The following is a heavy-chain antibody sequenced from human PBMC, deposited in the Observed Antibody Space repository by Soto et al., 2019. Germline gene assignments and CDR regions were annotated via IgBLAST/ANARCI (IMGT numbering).Heavy chain of an antibody. CDR3: ARGYYYDSSPWPPGE. V-gene: IGHV4-30-4*01. CDR1: GDSINTPHYY. CDR2: IYYSGST. D-gene: IGHD3-22*01. J-gene: IGHJ4*02. Sequence: QVQLQESGPGLVKPSQTLSFTCTVSGDSINTPHYYWSWIRQPPGKGLEWIGYIYYSGSTYYNPSLKSRLTISVDMLKNQFSLKLNSVTAADTAVYYCARGYYYDSSPWPPGEWGQGTLVTVSS.